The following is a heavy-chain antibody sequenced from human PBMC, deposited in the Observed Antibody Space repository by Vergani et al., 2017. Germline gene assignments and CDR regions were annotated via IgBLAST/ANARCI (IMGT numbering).Heavy chain of an antibody. CDR1: GGSISSGDYY. Sequence: QVQLQESGPGLVKPSQTLSLTCTVSGGSISSGDYYWSWIRQPPGKGLEWIGYIYYSGSTYYNPSLKSRVTISVETSKNQFSLKLSSVTAADTAVYYCARISGDYCSGGSCYHFDYWGQGTLVTVSS. CDR3: ARISGDYCSGGSCYHFDY. CDR2: IYYSGST. D-gene: IGHD2-15*01. J-gene: IGHJ4*02. V-gene: IGHV4-30-4*08.